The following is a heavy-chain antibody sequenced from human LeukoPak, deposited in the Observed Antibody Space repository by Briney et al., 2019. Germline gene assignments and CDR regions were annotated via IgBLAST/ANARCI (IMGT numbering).Heavy chain of an antibody. CDR1: GYSISSGYY. D-gene: IGHD2-2*01. J-gene: IGHJ4*02. Sequence: SETLSLTCTVSGYSISSGYYWGWIRQPPGKGLEWIGSIYHSGSTYYNPSLKSRVTISVDTSKNQFSLKLSSVTAADTAVYYCARQGYCSSTSCYYWFDYWGQGTLVTVSS. CDR2: IYHSGST. V-gene: IGHV4-38-2*02. CDR3: ARQGYCSSTSCYYWFDY.